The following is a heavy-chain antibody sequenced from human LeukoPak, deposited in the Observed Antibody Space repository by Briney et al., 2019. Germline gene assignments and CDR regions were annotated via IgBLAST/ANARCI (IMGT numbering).Heavy chain of an antibody. D-gene: IGHD6-19*01. V-gene: IGHV1-2*02. CDR1: GYTFTGYY. J-gene: IGHJ4*02. CDR2: INPNSGGT. Sequence: ASVKASCKASGYTFTGYYLHWVRQAPGQGLEWMGWINPNSGGTNYAQKFQGRVTMTRDTSISIAYMELSRLRSDDTAVYYCARGVAGTPLTDYWGQGTLVTVSS. CDR3: ARGVAGTPLTDY.